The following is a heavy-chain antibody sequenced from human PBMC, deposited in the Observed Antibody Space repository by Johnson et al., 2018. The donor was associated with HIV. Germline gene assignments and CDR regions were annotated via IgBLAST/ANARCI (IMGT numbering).Heavy chain of an antibody. CDR2: ISGSGGST. J-gene: IGHJ3*02. CDR3: ARTFRPGDAFDI. Sequence: VQLVESGGGLVQPGGSLRLSCAASGFTFSSYAMRWVRQAPGKGLEWVSAISGSGGSTYYTDSVKGRFTISRDNSKNTLYLQMNSLRAEDTAVYYCARTFRPGDAFDIWGQGTMVTVSS. CDR1: GFTFSSYA. D-gene: IGHD3-10*01. V-gene: IGHV3-23*04.